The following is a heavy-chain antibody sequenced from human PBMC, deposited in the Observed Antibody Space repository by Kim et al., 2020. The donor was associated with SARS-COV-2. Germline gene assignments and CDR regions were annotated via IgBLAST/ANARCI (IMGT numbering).Heavy chain of an antibody. J-gene: IGHJ4*02. D-gene: IGHD3-9*01. Sequence: AGSWKGRIPISRDNAKNSLYLQLNSLRPEDTALYYCAKDLYLDILTPEIDYWGQGTLVIVSS. CDR3: AKDLYLDILTPEIDY. V-gene: IGHV3-9*01.